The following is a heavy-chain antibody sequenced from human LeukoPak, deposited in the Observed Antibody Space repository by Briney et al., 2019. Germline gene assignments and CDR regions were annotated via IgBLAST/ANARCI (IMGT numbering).Heavy chain of an antibody. J-gene: IGHJ4*02. CDR1: GGSLSSSSYY. V-gene: IGHV4-39*01. D-gene: IGHD2-15*01. Sequence: SETLSLTCTVSGGSLSSSSYYWGWIRQPPGKGLEWIGSIYYSGSTYYNPSLKSRVTISVDTSKNQFSLKLSSVTAADTSVYYCARQQLYCSGGSCYFVDKPYYFDYWGQGILVTVSS. CDR3: ARQQLYCSGGSCYFVDKPYYFDY. CDR2: IYYSGST.